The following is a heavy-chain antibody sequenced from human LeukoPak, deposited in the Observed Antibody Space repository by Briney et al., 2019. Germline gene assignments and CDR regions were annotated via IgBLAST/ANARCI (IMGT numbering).Heavy chain of an antibody. Sequence: GASVKVSCKASGYTFTSYAMHWVRQAPGQRLEWMGWINAGNGNTKYSQKFQGRVTITRDTSASTAYMELSSLRSEDTAVYYCARGPSDYDFRSGYHLSEMDVWGKGTTVTVSS. CDR2: INAGNGNT. V-gene: IGHV1-3*01. J-gene: IGHJ6*04. CDR3: ARGPSDYDFRSGYHLSEMDV. CDR1: GYTFTSYA. D-gene: IGHD3-3*01.